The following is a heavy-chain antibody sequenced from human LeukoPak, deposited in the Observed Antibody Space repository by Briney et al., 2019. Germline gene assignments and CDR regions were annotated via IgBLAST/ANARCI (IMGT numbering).Heavy chain of an antibody. CDR3: ARAPLGSWYDY. D-gene: IGHD6-13*01. Sequence: SETLSLTCTVSGGSLSGYYWNWIRQPPGKGLEWIGYIYYSGSTNYNPSLKSRITISVDTSKNQFSLKLSSVTAADTAVYYCARAPLGSWYDYWGQGTLVTVSS. CDR1: GGSLSGYY. CDR2: IYYSGST. J-gene: IGHJ4*02. V-gene: IGHV4-59*01.